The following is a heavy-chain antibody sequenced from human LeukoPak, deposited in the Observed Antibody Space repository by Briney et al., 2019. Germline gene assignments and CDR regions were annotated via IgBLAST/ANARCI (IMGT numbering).Heavy chain of an antibody. CDR3: ARGSQIVVVPAAVSYMDV. J-gene: IGHJ6*03. CDR2: INPNSGGT. Sequence: ASVKVSCKAFGYTFTGYYLHWVRQAPGQGLEYMGWINPNSGGTKYAQKFQGRVTMTRDTSISTAYMELSGLKSDDTAVYFCARGSQIVVVPAAVSYMDVWGKGTTVTVSS. CDR1: GYTFTGYY. D-gene: IGHD2-2*01. V-gene: IGHV1-2*02.